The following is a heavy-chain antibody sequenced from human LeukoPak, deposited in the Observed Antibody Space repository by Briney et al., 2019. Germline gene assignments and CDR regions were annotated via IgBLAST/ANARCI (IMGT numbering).Heavy chain of an antibody. CDR3: VIGGSYQSPDFDY. CDR2: ISSNGGST. J-gene: IGHJ4*02. Sequence: GGSLRLSCSASGFTFSSYTMHWARQAPGKGLEYVSAISSNGGSTYYADSVKGRFTISRDNSKNTLYLQMSSLRAEDTAVYYCVIGGSYQSPDFDYWGQGTLVTVSS. V-gene: IGHV3-64D*06. D-gene: IGHD1-26*01. CDR1: GFTFSSYT.